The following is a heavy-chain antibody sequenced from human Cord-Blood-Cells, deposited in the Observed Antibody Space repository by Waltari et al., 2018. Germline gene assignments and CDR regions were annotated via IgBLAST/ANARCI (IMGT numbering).Heavy chain of an antibody. CDR2: INHSRST. CDR1: GGSFSGYY. D-gene: IGHD5-12*01. J-gene: IGHJ4*02. CDR3: ASRRDSGYDDY. V-gene: IGHV4-34*01. Sequence: QVQLQQWGAGLLKPSETLSLTCAVYGGSFSGYYWSWIRQPPGKGLEWIGEINHSRSTNYNPSLRSRVTISVDTSKNQFYLKLSSVTAADTAVYYCASRRDSGYDDYWGQGTLVTVSS.